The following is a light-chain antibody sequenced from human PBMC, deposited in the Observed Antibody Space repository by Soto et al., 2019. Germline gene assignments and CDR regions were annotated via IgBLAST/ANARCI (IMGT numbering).Light chain of an antibody. CDR2: EVS. CDR3: SSYAGSNNFGV. J-gene: IGLJ1*01. V-gene: IGLV2-8*01. Sequence: QSALTQPPSASGSPGQSVTISCTGTSSDVGGYNYVSWYQQHPGKAPKLMIYEVSKLPSGVPDRFSGSKSGNTASLTVSGLQAEDEADYYCSSYAGSNNFGVFGTGNKVTVL. CDR1: SSDVGGYNY.